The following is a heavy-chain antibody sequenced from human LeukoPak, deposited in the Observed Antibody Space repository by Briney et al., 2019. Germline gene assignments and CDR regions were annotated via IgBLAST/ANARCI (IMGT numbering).Heavy chain of an antibody. CDR1: GGSISSYY. CDR3: ARCGGNFDY. V-gene: IGHV4-59*01. CDR2: IYYSGST. Sequence: SETLSLTCTVSGGSISSYYWSWIRQPPGKGLDWIGYIYYSGSTHYNPSLKSRVTISVDTSKNQFSLKLSSVTAADTAVYYCARCGGNFDYWGQGTLVTVSS. J-gene: IGHJ4*02. D-gene: IGHD4-23*01.